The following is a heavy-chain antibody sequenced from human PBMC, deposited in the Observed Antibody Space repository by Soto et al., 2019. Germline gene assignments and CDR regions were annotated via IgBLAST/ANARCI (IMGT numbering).Heavy chain of an antibody. CDR3: ARESAASGWFDY. Sequence: GGSLRLSCAASGFTFSTYSMNWVRQAPGKGLEWVSYISSWSSTIYYADSVKGRFTISRDNAKNSLYLQINILRAEDTAVYHCARESAASGWFDYWGQGTLVTVSS. J-gene: IGHJ4*02. CDR2: ISSWSSTI. V-gene: IGHV3-48*01. CDR1: GFTFSTYS. D-gene: IGHD6-19*01.